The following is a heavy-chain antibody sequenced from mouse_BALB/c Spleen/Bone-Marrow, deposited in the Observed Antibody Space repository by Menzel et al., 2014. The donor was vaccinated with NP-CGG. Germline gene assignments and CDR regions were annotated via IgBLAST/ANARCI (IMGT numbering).Heavy chain of an antibody. CDR3: TRSDDYYVPHWYFDV. J-gene: IGHJ1*01. Sequence: QVQLQQPGAELVKPGASVKLSCKASGYTFTSYYMYWVKQRPGQGLEWIGEINPSNGGTNFNEKFKSKATLTVDKSSSTAYMQLSSLTSEDSAVYYCTRSDDYYVPHWYFDVWGAGTTVTVSS. CDR2: INPSNGGT. V-gene: IGHV1S81*02. CDR1: GYTFTSYY. D-gene: IGHD2-3*01.